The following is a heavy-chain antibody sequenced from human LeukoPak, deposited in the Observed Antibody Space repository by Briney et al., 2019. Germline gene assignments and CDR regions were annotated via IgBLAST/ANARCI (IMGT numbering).Heavy chain of an antibody. CDR3: ANPYYDFWSGYPPPPSY. CDR2: ISGSGGST. CDR1: GFTFSRYD. V-gene: IGHV3-23*01. D-gene: IGHD3-3*01. J-gene: IGHJ4*02. Sequence: GGSLRLSCAASGFTFSRYDMSWVRQAPGKGLEWVSVISGSGGSTYYADSVKGRFTISRDNSKNTLYLQMNSLRAEDTAVYYCANPYYDFWSGYPPPPSYWGQGTLVTVSS.